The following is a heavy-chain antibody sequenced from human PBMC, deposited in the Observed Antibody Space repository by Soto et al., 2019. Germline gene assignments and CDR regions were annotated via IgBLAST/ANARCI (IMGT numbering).Heavy chain of an antibody. CDR3: AGVGIYEYYYGMDV. V-gene: IGHV4-31*03. J-gene: IGHJ6*02. D-gene: IGHD5-12*01. Sequence: QVQPQESGPGLVKPSQTLSLTCTVSGGSISSGGYYWSSIRQHPGKGLEWIGYIYYSGSTYYTPSLKSRITISVDTSKSQCSLKLSSVTAADTAVYYCAGVGIYEYYYGMDVWGQGTTVTVSS. CDR2: IYYSGST. CDR1: GGSISSGGYY.